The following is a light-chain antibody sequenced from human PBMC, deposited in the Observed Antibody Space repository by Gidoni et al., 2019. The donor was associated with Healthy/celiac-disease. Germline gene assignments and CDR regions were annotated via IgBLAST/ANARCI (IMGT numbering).Light chain of an antibody. CDR3: QSYDSSLSGWV. CDR1: SSNIGSGYD. J-gene: IGLJ3*02. Sequence: QSVLTQPPSVSGATGQRVPIPCTGSSSNIGSGYDVHWYQQLPGPAPKLLIYGNSNRPSGVPDRFSGSKSGTSASLAIAGLQAEDEADYYCQSYDSSLSGWVFGGGTKLTVL. V-gene: IGLV1-40*01. CDR2: GNS.